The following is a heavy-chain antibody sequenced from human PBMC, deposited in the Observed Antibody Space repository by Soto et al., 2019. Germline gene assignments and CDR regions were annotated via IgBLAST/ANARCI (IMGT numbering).Heavy chain of an antibody. CDR3: ARDSRSKLYYYYGMDV. Sequence: GGSLRLSCAASGFTFSSYGMHWVRQAPGKGLEWVAVIWYDGSNKFYADSVKGRFTIPRDNSKNTLYLQMNSLRAEDTAFYYCARDSRSKLYYYYGMDVWGQGTTVTVSS. CDR2: IWYDGSNK. D-gene: IGHD2-2*01. V-gene: IGHV3-33*01. J-gene: IGHJ6*02. CDR1: GFTFSSYG.